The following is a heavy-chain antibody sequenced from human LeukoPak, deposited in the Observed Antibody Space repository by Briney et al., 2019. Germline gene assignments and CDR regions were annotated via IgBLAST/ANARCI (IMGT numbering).Heavy chain of an antibody. CDR3: ARDEGGAVAGNFDY. J-gene: IGHJ4*02. CDR1: GFTFDDYA. Sequence: PGGSLRLSCAASGFTFDDYAMHWVRQAPGKGLEWVSGISWNSGSIGYADSVKGRFTISRDNAKNSLYLQMNSLRAEDTALYYCARDEGGAVAGNFDYWGQGTLVTVSS. V-gene: IGHV3-9*01. D-gene: IGHD6-19*01. CDR2: ISWNSGSI.